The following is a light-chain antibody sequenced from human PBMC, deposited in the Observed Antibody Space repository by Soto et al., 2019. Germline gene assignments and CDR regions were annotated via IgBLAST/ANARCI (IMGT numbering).Light chain of an antibody. Sequence: AIQMTQSPSSLSASVGARVPITCRASQGIRNDLGWYQQKPGKAPKLLIYAASSLQSGVPSRFSGSGSGTDFTLTISSLQPEDFATYYCLQDYNYPPTFGQGTKVDIK. CDR1: QGIRND. CDR2: AAS. CDR3: LQDYNYPPT. J-gene: IGKJ1*01. V-gene: IGKV1-6*01.